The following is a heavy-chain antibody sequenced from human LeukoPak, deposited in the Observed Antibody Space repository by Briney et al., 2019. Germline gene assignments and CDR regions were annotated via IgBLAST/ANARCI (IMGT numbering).Heavy chain of an antibody. CDR1: GYTFTGYY. Sequence: GASVKVSCKASGYTFTGYYMHWVRQAPGQGLEWMGWINPNSGGTNYAQKFQGRVTMTRDTSISTAYMELSRLRTDDTAVDFCARGKYGGRTLDSWGQGTLVTVSS. V-gene: IGHV1-2*02. J-gene: IGHJ4*02. CDR3: ARGKYGGRTLDS. D-gene: IGHD3-16*01. CDR2: INPNSGGT.